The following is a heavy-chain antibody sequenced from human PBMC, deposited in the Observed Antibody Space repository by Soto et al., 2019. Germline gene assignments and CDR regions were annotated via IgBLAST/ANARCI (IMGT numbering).Heavy chain of an antibody. V-gene: IGHV1-8*01. J-gene: IGHJ6*02. Sequence: QVQLVQSGAEVKKPGASVKVSCKASGYTFTSYDINWVRQATGQGLEWMGWMNPNSGNTGYAQKFQGRVTMTRNTSISPAYMELSSLRSEDTAVYYCARTMAAAGTAEDYYYYGMDVWGQGTTVTVSS. CDR1: GYTFTSYD. D-gene: IGHD6-13*01. CDR2: MNPNSGNT. CDR3: ARTMAAAGTAEDYYYYGMDV.